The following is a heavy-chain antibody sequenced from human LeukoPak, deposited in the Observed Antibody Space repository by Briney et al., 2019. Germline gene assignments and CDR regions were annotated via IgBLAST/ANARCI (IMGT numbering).Heavy chain of an antibody. CDR3: AREQRRSGSYPRGFDP. CDR2: IIPIFGIA. Sequence: GASVKVSCKASGYTFTSYGISWVRQAPGQGLEWMGRIIPIFGIANYAQKFQGRVTITADKSTSTAYMELSSLRSEDTAVYYCAREQRRSGSYPRGFDPWGQGTLVTVSS. CDR1: GYTFTSYG. V-gene: IGHV1-69*04. J-gene: IGHJ5*02. D-gene: IGHD1-26*01.